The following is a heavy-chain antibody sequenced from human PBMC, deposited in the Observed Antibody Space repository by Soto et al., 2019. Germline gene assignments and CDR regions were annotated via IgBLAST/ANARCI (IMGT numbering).Heavy chain of an antibody. J-gene: IGHJ5*02. D-gene: IGHD6-6*01. CDR1: GGSISSGDYY. V-gene: IGHV4-30-4*01. Sequence: PSETLSLTCTVSGGSISSGDYYWSWIRQPPGKGLEWIGYIYYSGSTYYNPSLKSRVTISVDTSKNQFSLKLSSVTAADTAVYYCATTYSSSFYNWFDPWGQGTLVTVSS. CDR3: ATTYSSSFYNWFDP. CDR2: IYYSGST.